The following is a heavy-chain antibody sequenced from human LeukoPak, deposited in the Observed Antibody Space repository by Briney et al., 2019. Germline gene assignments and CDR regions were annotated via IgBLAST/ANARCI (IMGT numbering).Heavy chain of an antibody. V-gene: IGHV3-48*03. J-gene: IGHJ6*02. CDR1: GFTFSSYE. CDR3: ARDFAGPSVNYYYAMDV. Sequence: GGSLRLSCAASGFTFSSYEMNWVRQAPGKGLEWVSYISSSGSTIYYADSVKGRFTISRDNAKNLLYLQMNSLRAEDTAVYYCARDFAGPSVNYYYAMDVWGQGTTVTVSS. CDR2: ISSSGSTI. D-gene: IGHD2-21*01.